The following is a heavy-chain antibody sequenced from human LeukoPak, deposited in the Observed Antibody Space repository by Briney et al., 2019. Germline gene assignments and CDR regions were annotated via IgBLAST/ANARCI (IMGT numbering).Heavy chain of an antibody. Sequence: ASVKVSCKASGYTFTDYYLHWVRQAPGQGLEWMGWINPSSGLTNYAQDFQGRVTMTRDTSISTAYMEVSRLRSDDTAVYYCARAPGSYDCWGQGTLVTVSS. CDR2: INPSSGLT. D-gene: IGHD2-15*01. V-gene: IGHV1-2*02. CDR3: ARAPGSYDC. CDR1: GYTFTDYY. J-gene: IGHJ4*02.